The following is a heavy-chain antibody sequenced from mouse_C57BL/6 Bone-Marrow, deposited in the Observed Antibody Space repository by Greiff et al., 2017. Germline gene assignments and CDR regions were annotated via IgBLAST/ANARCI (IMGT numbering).Heavy chain of an antibody. Sequence: EVKVVESGAELVRPGASVKLSCTASGFNIKDDYMHWVKQRPEQGLEWIGWIDPENGDTEYASMFQGKATITADTYSNTAYLQLSSLTSEDTAVYYCTTLTTMVTFYAMDYWGQGTSVTVSS. CDR3: TTLTTMVTFYAMDY. V-gene: IGHV14-4*01. D-gene: IGHD2-1*01. J-gene: IGHJ4*01. CDR1: GFNIKDDY. CDR2: IDPENGDT.